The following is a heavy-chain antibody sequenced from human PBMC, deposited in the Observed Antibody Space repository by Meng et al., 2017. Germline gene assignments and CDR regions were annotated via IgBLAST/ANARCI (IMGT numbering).Heavy chain of an antibody. CDR2: IYHSGST. Sequence: QGLRQEWGPGLVKPPGTLSLTCAVSGGSISSSNWWSWVRQPPGKGLEWIGEIYHSGSTNYNPSLKSRVTISVDKSKNQFSLKLSSVTAADTAVYYCARAGVGYYDSSGPYSYWGQGTLVTVSS. D-gene: IGHD3-22*01. V-gene: IGHV4-4*03. J-gene: IGHJ4*02. CDR3: ARAGVGYYDSSGPYSY. CDR1: GGSISSSNW.